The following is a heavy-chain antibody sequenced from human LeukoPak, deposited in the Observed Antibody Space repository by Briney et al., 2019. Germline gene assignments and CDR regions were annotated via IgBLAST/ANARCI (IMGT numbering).Heavy chain of an antibody. CDR1: GGSISSYY. CDR3: AREKAVADYFDY. Sequence: SETLSLTCTVSGGSISSYYWSWIRQPPGKGLEWIGYIYYTGRTNYNPSLKSRVTFSVDTSMNQFPLKLSSVTAADTAVYYCAREKAVADYFDYWGQGTLVTVSS. D-gene: IGHD6-19*01. J-gene: IGHJ4*02. CDR2: IYYTGRT. V-gene: IGHV4-59*01.